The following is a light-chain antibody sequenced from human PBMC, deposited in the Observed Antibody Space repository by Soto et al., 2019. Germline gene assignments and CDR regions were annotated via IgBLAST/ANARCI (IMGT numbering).Light chain of an antibody. CDR2: AAC. CDR1: QSISSY. CDR3: QPSDSNLS. V-gene: IGKV1-39*01. Sequence: DIQMTQSPSSLSASVGDRVTITCRASQSISSYFNWYQQKPGKAPKLLIDAACSLQSGVPSRFSGSGSGTDFTLTISSLQPEDFATYYCQPSDSNLSFGGGTKVEIK. J-gene: IGKJ4*01.